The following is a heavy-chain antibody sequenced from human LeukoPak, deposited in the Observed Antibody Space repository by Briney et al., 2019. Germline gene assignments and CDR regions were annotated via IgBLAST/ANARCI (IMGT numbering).Heavy chain of an antibody. CDR3: AKDIGGYSGYDLGY. D-gene: IGHD5-12*01. CDR2: ISGDGGIT. V-gene: IGHV3-43*02. J-gene: IGHJ4*02. CDR1: GFIFDEYT. Sequence: GGSLRLSCAASGFIFDEYTMHWVRRAPGKGLEWVSLISGDGGITSYADSVKGRFTISRDNSENSLYLQMNSLRIEDTALYYCAKDIGGYSGYDLGYWGQGTLVTVSS.